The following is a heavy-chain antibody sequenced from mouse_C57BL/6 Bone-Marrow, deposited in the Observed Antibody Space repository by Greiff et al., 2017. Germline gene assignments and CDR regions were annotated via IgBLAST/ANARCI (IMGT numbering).Heavy chain of an antibody. CDR2: IWSGGST. Sequence: VQLQQSGPGLVQPSQSLSITCTVSGFSLTSYGVHWVRQSPGKGLEWLGVIWSGGSTDYNAAFISRLSISKDNSTSQVFFKMNSLQADDTAIYYCARNFEGLYYDYGAYWGQGTLVTVSA. V-gene: IGHV2-2*01. CDR3: ARNFEGLYYDYGAY. CDR1: GFSLTSYG. J-gene: IGHJ3*01. D-gene: IGHD2-4*01.